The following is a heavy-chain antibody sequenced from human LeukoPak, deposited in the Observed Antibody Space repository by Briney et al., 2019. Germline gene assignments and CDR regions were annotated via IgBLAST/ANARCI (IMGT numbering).Heavy chain of an antibody. Sequence: ASVKVSCKASGHTFTNSDINWVRRAAGQGLEWMAWMSPSTGNTGYAQKFQGRVTVTRDTSINTAYLELSSLRSEDTAVYYCVKWGQWGQGTLVTVSS. V-gene: IGHV1-8*01. CDR1: GHTFTNSD. D-gene: IGHD2-8*01. CDR2: MSPSTGNT. CDR3: VKWGQ. J-gene: IGHJ4*02.